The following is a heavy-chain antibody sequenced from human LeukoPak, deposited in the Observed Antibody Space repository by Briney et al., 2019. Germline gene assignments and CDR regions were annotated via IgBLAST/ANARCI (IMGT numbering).Heavy chain of an antibody. Sequence: SGPTLVNPTQTLTLTCTFSGFSLSTSGVGVGWIRQPPGKALECLALIYWDDDKRYSPSLKSRLTLTKDTSKNRVVLTMTNTDPVDTATYYCAHSGYFDTSGTLPPDYWGQGTLVTVSS. CDR3: AHSGYFDTSGTLPPDY. J-gene: IGHJ4*02. CDR2: IYWDDDK. CDR1: GFSLSTSGVG. D-gene: IGHD3-22*01. V-gene: IGHV2-5*02.